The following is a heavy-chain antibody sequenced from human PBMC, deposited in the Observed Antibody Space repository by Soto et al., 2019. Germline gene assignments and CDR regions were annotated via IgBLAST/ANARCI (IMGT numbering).Heavy chain of an antibody. V-gene: IGHV3-53*01. Sequence: EVQLVASGGDLIQPGGSLRLSWDVSGFSVSGNSLSWVRQAPETALEWVSYMYVDSSTYYAGSVRAQFTLSRGNSKSSLYFQMSNLRGENTAVYYCTRDGVSHTAVAGTQNYGVAVWGQANRVTVSS. CDR1: GFSVSGNS. CDR3: TRDGVSHTAVAGTQNYGVAV. D-gene: IGHD6-19*01. J-gene: IGHJ6*02. CDR2: MYVDSST.